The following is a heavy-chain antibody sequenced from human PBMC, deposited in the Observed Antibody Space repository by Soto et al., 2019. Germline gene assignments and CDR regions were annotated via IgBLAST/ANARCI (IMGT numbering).Heavy chain of an antibody. V-gene: IGHV1-2*04. CDR1: GYTFTGYY. D-gene: IGHD3-10*01. J-gene: IGHJ4*02. CDR2: INPNSGDT. CDR3: ARAEGYYYGSGPLDY. Sequence: QVQLVQSGAEVKKPGASVKVSCMASGYTFTGYYVHWVRQAPGQGLEWMGWINPNSGDTIFAQKFQGWVTMTRDTSINTAYMELSRLRSDDTAVYYCARAEGYYYGSGPLDYWGQGTLVTVSS.